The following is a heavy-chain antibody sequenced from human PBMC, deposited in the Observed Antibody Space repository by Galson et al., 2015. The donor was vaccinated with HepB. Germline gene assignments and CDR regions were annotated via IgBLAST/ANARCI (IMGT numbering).Heavy chain of an antibody. Sequence: SLRLSCAASGFSVSSDYMTWVRQSPGTGLECVSVIYGGGSTDYADSVKGRFSITRDNSKNTLYLQMNSLRPEDTAVYYCARGRYCSTVCYSDPWGQGTLVTVS. CDR3: ARGRYCSTVCYSDP. V-gene: IGHV3-66*02. D-gene: IGHD2-8*01. J-gene: IGHJ5*02. CDR1: GFSVSSDY. CDR2: IYGGGST.